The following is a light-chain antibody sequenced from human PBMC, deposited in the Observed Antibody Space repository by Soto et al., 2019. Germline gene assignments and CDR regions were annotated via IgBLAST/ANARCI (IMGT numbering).Light chain of an antibody. V-gene: IGLV1-40*01. CDR1: SSNIGAGYD. Sequence: QSVLTQPPSVSAAPGQRVTISCTGSSSNIGAGYDVHWYQQLPGRAPKLLIYGSSNRPSGVPDRISGSKSGTSASLAITGLQAEDEADYYCQSYDNNLSGGVFGGGTKLTVL. J-gene: IGLJ3*02. CDR3: QSYDNNLSGGV. CDR2: GSS.